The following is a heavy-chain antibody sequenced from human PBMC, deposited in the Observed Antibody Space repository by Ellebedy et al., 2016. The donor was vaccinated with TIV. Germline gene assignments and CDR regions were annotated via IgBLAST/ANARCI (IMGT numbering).Heavy chain of an antibody. Sequence: GGSLRLSCAASGFSFRSFSMNWVRQAPGKGLEWVANIRQDGSAMYYVDSVKGRFTISRDNAKDSLYLLMNSLSAEDTGVYYCATDGSYGDYRSPTHAFEMWGQGTMVTVSS. CDR3: ATDGSYGDYRSPTHAFEM. J-gene: IGHJ3*02. V-gene: IGHV3-7*01. D-gene: IGHD4-17*01. CDR1: GFSFRSFS. CDR2: IRQDGSAM.